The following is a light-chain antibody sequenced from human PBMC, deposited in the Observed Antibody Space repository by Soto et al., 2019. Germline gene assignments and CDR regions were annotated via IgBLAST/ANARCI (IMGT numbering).Light chain of an antibody. Sequence: EIVLTQSPATLSVSPVERATLSCRASQSVSRNLAWYQQKPGQAPRLLIFGASTRATGVPDRFSGSGSGTDFTLTISSLQSEDLAVYYCQQYNNWPWTFGQGTKVDIK. CDR3: QQYNNWPWT. CDR1: QSVSRN. V-gene: IGKV3-15*01. CDR2: GAS. J-gene: IGKJ1*01.